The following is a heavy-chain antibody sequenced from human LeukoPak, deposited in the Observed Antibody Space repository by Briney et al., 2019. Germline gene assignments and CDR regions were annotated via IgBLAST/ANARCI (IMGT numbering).Heavy chain of an antibody. Sequence: SETLSLTCTVSGGSISSDYWSWIRQPPGKGLEWIGYIYYSGRTYYNPSLKSRITISVDTSKNQFSLRLTSVTAADTAVYYCALRRLTSAQIIEDNWFDPWGQGTLVTVSS. V-gene: IGHV4-59*01. CDR1: GGSISSDY. D-gene: IGHD2/OR15-2a*01. CDR3: ALRRLTSAQIIEDNWFDP. CDR2: IYYSGRT. J-gene: IGHJ5*02.